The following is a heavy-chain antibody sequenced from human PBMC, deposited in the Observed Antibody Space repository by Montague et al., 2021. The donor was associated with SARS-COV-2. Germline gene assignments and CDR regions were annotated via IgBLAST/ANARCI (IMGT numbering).Heavy chain of an antibody. CDR3: ASHPVWQQLCT. CDR1: VASLASGYW. CDR2: IHHTGGS. D-gene: IGHD1-1*01. Sequence: SETLSLTCAVSVASLASGYWWRCVRQSPWKGLEWIAEIHHTGGSNYNPSLVSRVTIFLDHSKNHLTLTLSSVTAADTAMHYCASHPVWQQLCTWGQGTLVTVSA. J-gene: IGHJ5*02. V-gene: IGHV4-4*02.